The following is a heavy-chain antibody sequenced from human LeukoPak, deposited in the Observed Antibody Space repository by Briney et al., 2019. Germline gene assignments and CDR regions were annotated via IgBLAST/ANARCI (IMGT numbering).Heavy chain of an antibody. J-gene: IGHJ4*02. CDR2: VYYSGST. CDR1: GGSISSYY. CDR3: VRQDCSGTSCYLGY. Sequence: SETLSLTCTVSGGSISSYYWSWIRQPPGRGLEWIGCVYYSGSTNYNPSLKSRVTTSVGTSKNQFSLKLNSVTAADTAVYYCVRQDCSGTSCYLGYWGQGTLVTVSS. D-gene: IGHD2-2*01. V-gene: IGHV4-59*08.